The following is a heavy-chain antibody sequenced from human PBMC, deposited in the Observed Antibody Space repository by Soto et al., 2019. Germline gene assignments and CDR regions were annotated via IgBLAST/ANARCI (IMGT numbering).Heavy chain of an antibody. D-gene: IGHD2-2*01. Sequence: SETLSLTCTVSGGSISSSSYYWGWIRQPPGKGLEWIGSIYYSGSTYYNPSLKSRVTISVDTSKNQFSLKLSSVTAADTAVYYCARLTRYCSSTSCYEDFDYWGQGTLVTVSS. CDR2: IYYSGST. CDR3: ARLTRYCSSTSCYEDFDY. CDR1: GGSISSSSYY. J-gene: IGHJ4*02. V-gene: IGHV4-39*01.